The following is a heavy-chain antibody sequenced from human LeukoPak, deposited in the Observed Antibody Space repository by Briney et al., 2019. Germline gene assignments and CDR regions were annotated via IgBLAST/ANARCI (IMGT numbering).Heavy chain of an antibody. V-gene: IGHV3-7*01. D-gene: IGHD1-26*01. CDR2: IKQDGAEK. CDR3: ARVGAWDLQGVFEY. CDR1: AFRFGDYW. Sequence: GGSLRLSCAASAFRFGDYWMTWARHIPGKGLEWVANIKQDGAEKHYAESVEGRFIISRDNAKNSLYLEMDSLKVEDTAVYYCARVGAWDLQGVFEYWGQGTLVTVSS. J-gene: IGHJ4*02.